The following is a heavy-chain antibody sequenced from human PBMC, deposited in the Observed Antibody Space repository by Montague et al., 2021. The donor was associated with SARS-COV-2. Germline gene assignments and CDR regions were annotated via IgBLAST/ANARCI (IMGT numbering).Heavy chain of an antibody. CDR2: IHNSGST. V-gene: IGHV4-59*01. Sequence: SETLSLTCTVSGGSISRYSWTWIRQPPGKGMEWIGYIHNSGSTNYNPSLTSRVTISVDTSKNQFSLKLISVAAADTAVYYCASVGLGSSRYVVAFDIWGHGTMVTVSS. CDR3: ASVGLGSSRYVVAFDI. D-gene: IGHD6-13*01. J-gene: IGHJ3*02. CDR1: GGSISRYS.